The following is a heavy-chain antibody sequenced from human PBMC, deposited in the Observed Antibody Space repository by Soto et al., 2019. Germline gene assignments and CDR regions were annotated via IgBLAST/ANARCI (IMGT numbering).Heavy chain of an antibody. V-gene: IGHV3-23*01. Sequence: LILSCAASGFTFNNYAMSWVRQAPGKGLEWVSAISTSGATTYYADSVKGRFTISRDNSKNTLFLQMSSLRAEDTAIYYCAKKSISGYYSPFDYWAQGTLVTVSS. D-gene: IGHD3-22*01. CDR3: AKKSISGYYSPFDY. CDR1: GFTFNNYA. CDR2: ISTSGATT. J-gene: IGHJ4*02.